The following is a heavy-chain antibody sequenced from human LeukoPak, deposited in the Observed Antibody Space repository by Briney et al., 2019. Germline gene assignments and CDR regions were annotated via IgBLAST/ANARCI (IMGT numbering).Heavy chain of an antibody. CDR2: IYHSGST. CDR3: ARGKWKMIVVVPNSGDAFDI. D-gene: IGHD3-22*01. V-gene: IGHV4-30-2*01. J-gene: IGHJ3*02. Sequence: PSETLSLTCTVSGGSISSGGYYWSWIRQPPGKGLEWIGYIYHSGSTYYNPSLKSRVTISVDRSKNQFSLKLSSVTAADTAVYYCARGKWKMIVVVPNSGDAFDIWGQGTMVTVSS. CDR1: GGSISSGGYY.